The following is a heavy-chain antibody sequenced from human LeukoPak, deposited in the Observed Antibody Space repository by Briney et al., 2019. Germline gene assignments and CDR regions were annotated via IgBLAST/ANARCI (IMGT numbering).Heavy chain of an antibody. Sequence: SETLSLTCTVSGGSISSSSYYWGWIRQPPGKGLEWIGNIYYSGSTYHNPSLKSRVTISVDTSKNQFSLNLSSVIAADTAVYYCARVKQWGAFDFWGQGTLVTVSS. CDR1: GGSISSSSYY. CDR3: ARVKQWGAFDF. V-gene: IGHV4-39*01. D-gene: IGHD6-19*01. J-gene: IGHJ4*02. CDR2: IYYSGST.